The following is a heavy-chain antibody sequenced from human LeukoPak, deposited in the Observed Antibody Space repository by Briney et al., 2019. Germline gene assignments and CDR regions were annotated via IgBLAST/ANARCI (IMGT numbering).Heavy chain of an antibody. CDR1: GYTFTGYY. Sequence: ASVKVSCKASGYTFTGYYMHWVRQAPGQGLEWMGWINPNSGGTNYAQKFQGRVTMTRDTSISTAYMELSRLRSDDTAMYYCARLLGLRVVRPDDEAFDIWGQGTMVTVSS. CDR3: ARLLGLRVVRPDDEAFDI. D-gene: IGHD3-22*01. V-gene: IGHV1-2*02. J-gene: IGHJ3*02. CDR2: INPNSGGT.